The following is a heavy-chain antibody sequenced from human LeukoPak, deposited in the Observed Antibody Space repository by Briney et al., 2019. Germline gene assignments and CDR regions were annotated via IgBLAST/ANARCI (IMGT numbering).Heavy chain of an antibody. V-gene: IGHV1-2*02. CDR3: ARDRSELRFFDWFLDF. D-gene: IGHD3-9*01. CDR2: INPNSGGT. Sequence: GASVKVSCRASVYTFTGSYIHWVRQAPGQGLEWMGWINPNSGGTNYAQKFQGRVTMTRDTSISTAYMELRRLTSDDTAVYHCARDRSELRFFDWFLDFWGQGTLVTVSS. J-gene: IGHJ4*02. CDR1: VYTFTGSY.